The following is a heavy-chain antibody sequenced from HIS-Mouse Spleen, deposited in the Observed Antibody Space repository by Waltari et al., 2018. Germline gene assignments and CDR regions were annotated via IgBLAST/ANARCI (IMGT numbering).Heavy chain of an antibody. CDR2: IYYSGST. Sequence: QLQLQESGPGLVKPSETLSLTCTVSGGSISSSSYYWGWIRQPPGKGLEWIGSIYYSGSTYYNPSLKSRVTISVDTSKNQFSLKLSSVTAADTAVYYCARDATFGSGSYYDYWGQGTLVTVSS. J-gene: IGHJ4*02. V-gene: IGHV4-39*07. D-gene: IGHD3-10*01. CDR1: GGSISSSSYY. CDR3: ARDATFGSGSYYDY.